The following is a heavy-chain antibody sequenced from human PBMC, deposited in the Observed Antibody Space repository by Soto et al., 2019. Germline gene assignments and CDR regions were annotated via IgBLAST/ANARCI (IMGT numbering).Heavy chain of an antibody. V-gene: IGHV3-53*01. D-gene: IGHD3-22*01. J-gene: IGHJ5*02. CDR3: ARYHYDSSGYYSWFDP. CDR2: IYSGGST. CDR1: GFTVSSNY. Sequence: GGSLRLSCAASGFTVSSNYMSWVRQAPGKGLEWVSVIYSGGSTYYADSVKGRFTISRDNSKNTLYLQMNSLRAEDTAVYYCARYHYDSSGYYSWFDPWCQGTLVTVSS.